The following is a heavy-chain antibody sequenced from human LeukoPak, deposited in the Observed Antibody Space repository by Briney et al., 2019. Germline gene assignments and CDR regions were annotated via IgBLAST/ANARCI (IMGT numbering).Heavy chain of an antibody. V-gene: IGHV1-2*02. J-gene: IGHJ4*02. Sequence: ASVKVPCKASGYTFTAYYMNWVRQAPGQGLEWMGWINPNSGGTNYAQKFQGRVTMTSDTSINTGYMELSSLKSDDTAVYYCVRKSSARRTSEFDYWGQGSLVTVSS. CDR1: GYTFTAYY. D-gene: IGHD6-6*01. CDR2: INPNSGGT. CDR3: VRKSSARRTSEFDY.